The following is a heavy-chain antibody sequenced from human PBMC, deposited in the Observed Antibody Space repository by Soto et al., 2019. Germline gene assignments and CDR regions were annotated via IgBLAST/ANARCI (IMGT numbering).Heavy chain of an antibody. CDR3: ARGTPLTTVREGKTYYYYYGMDV. CDR2: ISSSGSTI. J-gene: IGHJ6*02. Sequence: GGSLRLSCVASGFTFSSYEMNWVRQAPGKGLEWVSYISSSGSTIYYADSVKGRFTISRDNAKNSLYLQMNSLRAEDTAVYYCARGTPLTTVREGKTYYYYYGMDVWGQGTTVIVS. D-gene: IGHD4-4*01. V-gene: IGHV3-48*03. CDR1: GFTFSSYE.